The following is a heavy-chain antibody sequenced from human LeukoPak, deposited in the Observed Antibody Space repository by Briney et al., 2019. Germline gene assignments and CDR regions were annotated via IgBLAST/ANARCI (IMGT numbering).Heavy chain of an antibody. CDR3: ARDYCSSTSCLVDWFDP. V-gene: IGHV1-2*02. Sequence: ASVKVSCKASGYTFTGYYMHWVRQAPGQGLEWMGWINPNSGGTNYAQKFQGRVTMTRDTSINTAYMELSRLRPDDTAVYYCARDYCSSTSCLVDWFDPWGQGTLVTVSS. D-gene: IGHD2-2*01. J-gene: IGHJ5*02. CDR2: INPNSGGT. CDR1: GYTFTGYY.